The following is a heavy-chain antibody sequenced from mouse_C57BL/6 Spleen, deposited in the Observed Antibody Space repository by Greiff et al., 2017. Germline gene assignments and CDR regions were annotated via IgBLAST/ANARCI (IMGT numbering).Heavy chain of an antibody. CDR2: IYPGSGNT. CDR1: GYTFTDNY. D-gene: IGHD2-3*01. V-gene: IGHV1-76*01. CDR3: AYDGYYGFAY. J-gene: IGHJ3*01. Sequence: QVQLQQSGAELVRPGASVKLSCKASGYTFTDNYINWVKQRPGQGLEWIARIYPGSGNTYYNEKFKGKATLTAEKSSSTAYMQLSSLTSEDSAVYFCAYDGYYGFAYWGQGTLVTVSA.